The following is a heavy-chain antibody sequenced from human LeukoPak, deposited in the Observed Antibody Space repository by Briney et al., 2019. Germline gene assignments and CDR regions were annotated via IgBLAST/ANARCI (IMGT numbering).Heavy chain of an antibody. CDR1: GGSISSYY. Sequence: PWETLSLTFTVSGGSISSYYWSWIRQPAGKGLEWIGRIDTSGSTNYNPSLKSRLAMSVDTSKNQFSLKLSSVTAAATDVYYCARDLSDCSSTSCYDYYGMDVWGQGTTVTVSS. V-gene: IGHV4-4*07. J-gene: IGHJ6*02. CDR3: ARDLSDCSSTSCYDYYGMDV. CDR2: IDTSGST. D-gene: IGHD2-2*01.